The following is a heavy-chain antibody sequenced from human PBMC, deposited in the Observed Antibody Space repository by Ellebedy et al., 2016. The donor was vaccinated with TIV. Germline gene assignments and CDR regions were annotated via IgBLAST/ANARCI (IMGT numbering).Heavy chain of an antibody. CDR1: DDSISGSGYY. CDR3: ARVSYYYGTSYCFDN. D-gene: IGHD3-10*01. J-gene: IGHJ4*02. V-gene: IGHV4-31*11. CDR2: IYYRGNT. Sequence: MPSETLSLTCAVSDDSISGSGYYWSWLRQLPGKGLEWIGFIYYRGNTYYNPSLESRLTVSVDTSKNQFSLKLKSVTAADTAVYFCARVSYYYGTSYCFDNWGQGTLVTVSS.